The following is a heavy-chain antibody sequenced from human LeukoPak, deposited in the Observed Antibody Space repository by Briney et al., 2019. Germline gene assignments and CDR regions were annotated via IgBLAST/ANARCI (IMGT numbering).Heavy chain of an antibody. V-gene: IGHV4-59*01. D-gene: IGHD3-3*01. Sequence: SETLSLTCTVSGGSISSYYWSWIRQPPGKGLEWIGYIYYSGSTNYNPSLKSRVTISVDTSKNQFSLKLSSVTAADTAAYYCARERVIIDDWGQGTLVTVSS. CDR1: GGSISSYY. J-gene: IGHJ4*02. CDR3: ARERVIIDD. CDR2: IYYSGST.